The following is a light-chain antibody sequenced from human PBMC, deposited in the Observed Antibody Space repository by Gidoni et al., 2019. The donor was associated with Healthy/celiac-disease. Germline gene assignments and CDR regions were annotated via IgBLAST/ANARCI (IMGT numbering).Light chain of an antibody. V-gene: IGKV1-39*01. CDR3: QQSYSTPQT. CDR2: AAS. J-gene: IGKJ1*01. CDR1: QSISSY. Sequence: DIQMTQSPSSLSASVGDRVTITCRASQSISSYLNWYQQKPGKATKLLIYAASSLQSGVPSRVSGSGSGTDFTLTISSLQPEDFATYYCQQSYSTPQTFGQGTKVEIK.